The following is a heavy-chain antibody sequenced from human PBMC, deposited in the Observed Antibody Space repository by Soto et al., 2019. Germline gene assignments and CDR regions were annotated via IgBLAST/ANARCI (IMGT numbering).Heavy chain of an antibody. V-gene: IGHV1-8*01. Sequence: ASVKVSCKASGYTFTSYDINWVRQATGQGLEWMGWMNPNSGNTGYAQKFQGRVTMTRNTSISTAYMELSSLRSEDTAVYYCARWGSIAAAEHYYYMDVWGKGTTVTVSS. D-gene: IGHD6-13*01. CDR2: MNPNSGNT. CDR3: ARWGSIAAAEHYYYMDV. CDR1: GYTFTSYD. J-gene: IGHJ6*03.